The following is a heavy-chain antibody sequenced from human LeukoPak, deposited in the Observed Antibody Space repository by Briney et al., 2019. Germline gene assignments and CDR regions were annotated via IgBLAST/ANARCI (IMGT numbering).Heavy chain of an antibody. V-gene: IGHV4-39*07. J-gene: IGHJ4*02. D-gene: IGHD2-21*02. CDR2: IYYSGST. CDR1: GGSISSGSYY. CDR3: ARAAVTAALAFDY. Sequence: SETLSLTCTVSGGSISSGSYYWGWIRQPPGKGLEWIGSIYYSGSTYYNPSLKSRVTISVDTSKNQFSLKLSSVTAADTAVYYCARAAVTAALAFDYWGQGTLVTVSS.